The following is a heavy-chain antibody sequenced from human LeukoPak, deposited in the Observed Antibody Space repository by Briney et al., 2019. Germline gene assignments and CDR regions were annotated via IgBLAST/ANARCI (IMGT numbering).Heavy chain of an antibody. J-gene: IGHJ5*02. CDR2: MNPNSGNT. D-gene: IGHD3-16*02. CDR1: GYTFTSYD. Sequence: ASVKVSCKASGYTFTSYDINWVRQATGQGLEWMGRMNPNSGNTGYAQKFQGRVTMTRNTSISTAYMELSSLRSEDTAVYYCARGVNRRSNNNWFDPWGQGTLVTVSS. CDR3: ARGVNRRSNNNWFDP. V-gene: IGHV1-8*01.